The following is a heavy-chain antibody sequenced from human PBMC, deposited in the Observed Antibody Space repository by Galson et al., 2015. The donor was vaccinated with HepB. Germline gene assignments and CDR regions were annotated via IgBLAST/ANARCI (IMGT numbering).Heavy chain of an antibody. D-gene: IGHD3-22*01. CDR3: ARDKWADEEPDSSGYNDAFDI. V-gene: IGHV3-21*01. Sequence: SLRLSCAASGFTFSSYSMNWVRQAPGKGLEWVSSISSSSSYIYYADSVKGRFTISRDNAKNSLYLQMNSLRAEDTAVYYCARDKWADEEPDSSGYNDAFDIWGQGTMVTVSS. J-gene: IGHJ3*02. CDR2: ISSSSSYI. CDR1: GFTFSSYS.